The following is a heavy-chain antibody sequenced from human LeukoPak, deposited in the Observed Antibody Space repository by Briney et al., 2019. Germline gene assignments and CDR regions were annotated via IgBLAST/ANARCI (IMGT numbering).Heavy chain of an antibody. Sequence: ASVKVSCKASGYTFTSYDINWVRQAPGQGLEWMGWINPNSGGTNYAQKFQGRVTMTRDTSISTAYMELSRLRSDDTAVYYCARGIGSGYSYGFGYWGQGTLVTVSS. CDR3: ARGIGSGYSYGFGY. D-gene: IGHD5-18*01. J-gene: IGHJ4*02. CDR2: INPNSGGT. CDR1: GYTFTSYD. V-gene: IGHV1-2*02.